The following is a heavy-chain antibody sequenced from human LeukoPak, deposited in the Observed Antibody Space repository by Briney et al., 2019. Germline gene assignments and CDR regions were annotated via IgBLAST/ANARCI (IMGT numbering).Heavy chain of an antibody. Sequence: GGSLRLSCAASGFTFSTHDVNWVRQAPGKGLEWVSFINSRSSTIYYADSVKGRFTISRDNAKNSLYLQMNSLRAEDTAVYYCAKLRAAAGLGYFDYWGQGTLVTVSS. CDR2: INSRSSTI. V-gene: IGHV3-48*04. CDR3: AKLRAAAGLGYFDY. D-gene: IGHD6-13*01. CDR1: GFTFSTHD. J-gene: IGHJ4*02.